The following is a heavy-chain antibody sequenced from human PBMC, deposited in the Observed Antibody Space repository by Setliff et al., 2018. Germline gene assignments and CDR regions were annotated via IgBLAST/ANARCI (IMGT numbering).Heavy chain of an antibody. V-gene: IGHV1-18*01. CDR2: ISVYTGNT. J-gene: IGHJ4*02. Sequence: ASVKVSWKASGYTFSHSGITWVRQAPGQGLEWMGWISVYTGNTNYAQKLQGRVTMTTDATTNTAYMELRGLTSDDTAVYYCSRLVRYCSKTTCQTASGAEVWGQGTLVTSPQ. D-gene: IGHD2-8*01. CDR1: GYTFSHSG. CDR3: SRLVRYCSKTTCQTASGAEV.